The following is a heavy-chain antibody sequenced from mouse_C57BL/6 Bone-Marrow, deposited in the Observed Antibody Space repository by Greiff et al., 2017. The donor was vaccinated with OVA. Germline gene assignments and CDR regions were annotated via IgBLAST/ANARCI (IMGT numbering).Heavy chain of an antibody. Sequence: QVQLQQSGAVLARPGASVKLSCKASGYTFTSYGISWVKQRTGQGLEWIGEIYPRSGNTYYNEKFKGKATLTADKSSSTAYMELRSLTSEDSAVYFCAREGGVFAYWGQGTLVTVSA. CDR2: IYPRSGNT. V-gene: IGHV1-81*01. J-gene: IGHJ3*01. CDR3: AREGGVFAY. CDR1: GYTFTSYG.